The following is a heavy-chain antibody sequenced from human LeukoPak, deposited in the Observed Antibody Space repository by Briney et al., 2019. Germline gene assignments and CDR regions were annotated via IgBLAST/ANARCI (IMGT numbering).Heavy chain of an antibody. CDR3: ARRAAGRPGADYFQH. V-gene: IGHV3-48*02. CDR1: GFTFSSYA. Sequence: PGGSLRLSCAASGFTFSSYAMNWVRQAPGKGLEWVSYISASSSSIYYADSVKGRFTISRDNAKNSLYLQMNSLRDEDTAVYYCARRAAGRPGADYFQHWGQGILVTVSS. J-gene: IGHJ1*01. CDR2: ISASSSSI. D-gene: IGHD3-10*01.